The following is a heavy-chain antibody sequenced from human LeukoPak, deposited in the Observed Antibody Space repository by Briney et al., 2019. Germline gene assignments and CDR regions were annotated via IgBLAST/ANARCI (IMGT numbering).Heavy chain of an antibody. CDR2: INEDGGSK. D-gene: IGHD3-22*01. J-gene: IGHJ4*02. CDR1: GFAFSAYW. V-gene: IGHV3-7*01. Sequence: GGSLRLSCAASGFAFSAYWMTWVRQAPGKGLEWVADINEDGGSKHYVDSVKGRFTISRDNAKNSLFLQMNSLRAEDTAVYYCANRAFGYYLRDWGQGTLVTVSS. CDR3: ANRAFGYYLRD.